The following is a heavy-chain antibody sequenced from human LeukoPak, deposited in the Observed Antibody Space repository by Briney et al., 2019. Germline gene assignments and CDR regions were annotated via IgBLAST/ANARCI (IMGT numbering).Heavy chain of an antibody. D-gene: IGHD2-2*01. J-gene: IGHJ3*02. Sequence: SETLSLTCAVYGGSFSGYYWSWIRQPPGKGLEWIGEINHSGSTNYNPSLTSRVTISVDTSKNQFSLKLSSVTAADTAVYYCARPQKRYCSSTSCRAAFDIWGQGTMVTVSS. V-gene: IGHV4-34*01. CDR2: INHSGST. CDR1: GGSFSGYY. CDR3: ARPQKRYCSSTSCRAAFDI.